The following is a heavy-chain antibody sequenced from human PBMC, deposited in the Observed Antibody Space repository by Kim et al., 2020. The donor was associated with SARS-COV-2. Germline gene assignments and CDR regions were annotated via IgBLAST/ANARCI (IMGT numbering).Heavy chain of an antibody. J-gene: IGHJ2*01. CDR3: AGGAGWLIDF. V-gene: IGHV3-7*01. CDR1: GFTYSKYW. Sequence: GGSLRLSCAASGFTYSKYWMNWVRQAPGKGLEWVANIEQDGSEENYVDSVEGRFTISRDNAKNSVFLQMSSLRVEDTAVYYCAGGAGWLIDFWGRGTLVT. CDR2: IEQDGSEE. D-gene: IGHD6-19*01.